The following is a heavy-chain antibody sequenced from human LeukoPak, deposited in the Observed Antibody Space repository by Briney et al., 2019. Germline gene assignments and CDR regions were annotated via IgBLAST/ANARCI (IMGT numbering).Heavy chain of an antibody. V-gene: IGHV3-66*02. J-gene: IGHJ4*02. CDR1: GFTVSNNY. CDR3: AGRRVLDASFDY. D-gene: IGHD3-16*01. Sequence: PGGSLRLXCAASGFTVSNNYMSWVRQAPGKGLESVSVIYSGDNTYYVESVKGRFTISRDDSKNTLFLQMNRLRAEDTAVYYCAGRRVLDASFDYWGQGTLVTVSS. CDR2: IYSGDNT.